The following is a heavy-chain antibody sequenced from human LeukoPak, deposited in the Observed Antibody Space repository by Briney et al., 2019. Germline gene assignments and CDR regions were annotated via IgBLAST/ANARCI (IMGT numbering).Heavy chain of an antibody. CDR1: GFSFSSYS. CDR3: ARAQTMFWEFDGFDI. J-gene: IGHJ3*02. V-gene: IGHV3-69-1*01. D-gene: IGHD3-10*02. Sequence: GGSLRLSCAASGFSFSSYSMNWVRQAPGKGLEWVATMTRSSTIYYADSVKGRFTVSRDNAKNSVYLQMNSLRDEDTAVYSCARAQTMFWEFDGFDIWGRGTKVTVSS. CDR2: MTRSSTI.